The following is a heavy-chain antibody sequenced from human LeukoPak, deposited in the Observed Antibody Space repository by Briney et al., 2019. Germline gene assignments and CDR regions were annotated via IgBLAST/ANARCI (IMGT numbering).Heavy chain of an antibody. J-gene: IGHJ6*02. D-gene: IGHD6-19*01. V-gene: IGHV3-30*02. CDR1: GFTFSSYG. Sequence: GGSLRLSCAASGFTFSSYGMHWVRQAPGKGLEWVAFIRYDGSNKYYADSVKGRFTISRDNSKNTLYLQMNSLRAEDTAVYYCAKNPIIAVAVEVSYGMDVWGQGTTVTVSS. CDR2: IRYDGSNK. CDR3: AKNPIIAVAVEVSYGMDV.